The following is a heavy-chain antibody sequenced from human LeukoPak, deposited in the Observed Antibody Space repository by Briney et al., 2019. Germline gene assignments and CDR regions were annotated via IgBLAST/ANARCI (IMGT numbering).Heavy chain of an antibody. CDR1: GFGFSSQW. D-gene: IGHD1-7*01. V-gene: IGHV3-7*01. CDR3: ADLGTSD. J-gene: IGHJ4*02. Sequence: GGSLRLSCAVSGFGFSSQWMTWVRQAPGTGLEWVATISSDGSAKYHVDSVKGRFTISRDNAKNLVYLQMSILRAEDTAVYYCADLGTSDCGQGTLVTVSS. CDR2: ISSDGSAK.